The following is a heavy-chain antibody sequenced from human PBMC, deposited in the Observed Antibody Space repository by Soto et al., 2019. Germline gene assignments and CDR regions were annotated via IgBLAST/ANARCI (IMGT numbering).Heavy chain of an antibody. CDR2: IKQDGSEK. CDR1: GFTFSSYW. D-gene: IGHD6-13*01. Sequence: PGGSLRLSCAASGFTFSSYWMSWVGQAPGKGLEWVANIKQDGSEKDYVDSVKGRFTISRDNAKNSLYLQMNSLRAEDTAVYYCARAGSWYGHSYYYYGMDVWGQGTTVTVSS. CDR3: ARAGSWYGHSYYYYGMDV. V-gene: IGHV3-7*01. J-gene: IGHJ6*02.